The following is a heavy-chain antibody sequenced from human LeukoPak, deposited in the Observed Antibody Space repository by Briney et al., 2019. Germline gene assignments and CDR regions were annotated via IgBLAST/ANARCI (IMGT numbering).Heavy chain of an antibody. D-gene: IGHD3-22*01. CDR2: INHSGST. CDR3: ARLPPYYDSSGYWSYFDY. J-gene: IGHJ4*02. Sequence: TSETLSLTCAVYGGSFSGYYWSWIRQPPGKGLEWIGEINHSGSTNYNPSLKSRVTISVDTSKNQFSLKLSSVTAADTAVYYCARLPPYYDSSGYWSYFDYWGQGTLVTVSS. CDR1: GGSFSGYY. V-gene: IGHV4-34*01.